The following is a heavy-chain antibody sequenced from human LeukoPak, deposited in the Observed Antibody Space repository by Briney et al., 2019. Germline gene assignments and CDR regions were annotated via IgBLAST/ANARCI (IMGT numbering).Heavy chain of an antibody. D-gene: IGHD2-8*01. V-gene: IGHV1-24*01. CDR1: GYSLSELS. J-gene: IGHJ4*02. CDR2: FDPENGEA. CDR3: AAGGVYDLLDN. Sequence: GASVKVSCKVSGYSLSELSMHWVRQAPGKGLEWMGGFDPENGEAVYAQKFQGRVTMTEDTFTDTSYMELKSLKSEDTAVYYCAAGGVYDLLDNWGQGTLVTVSS.